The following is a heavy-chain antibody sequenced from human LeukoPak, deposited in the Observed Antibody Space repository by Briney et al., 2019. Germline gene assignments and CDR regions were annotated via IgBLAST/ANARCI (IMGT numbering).Heavy chain of an antibody. CDR3: AKDGTLYSSGRFDY. D-gene: IGHD6-19*01. CDR2: ISGSGGST. V-gene: IGHV3-23*01. CDR1: GFTFSSYA. J-gene: IGHJ4*02. Sequence: GASLRLSCAASGFTFSSYAMSWVRQAPGKGLEWVSAISGSGGSTYYADSVEGRFTISRDNSKNTLYLQMNSLRAEDTAVYYCAKDGTLYSSGRFDYWGQGTLVTVSS.